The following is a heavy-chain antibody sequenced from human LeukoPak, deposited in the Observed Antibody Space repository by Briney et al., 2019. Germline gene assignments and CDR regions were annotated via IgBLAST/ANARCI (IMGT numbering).Heavy chain of an antibody. D-gene: IGHD5-18*01. CDR2: ITSSVSTI. Sequence: PGGSLRLSCAASGFTFSSYEMNWVRQAPGKGLEWVSYITSSVSTIYYVDSVKGRFTISRDNAKNSLYLQMNSLRAEDTAVYYCARVRNGYGYTLDYWGRGTLVTVSS. V-gene: IGHV3-48*03. CDR3: ARVRNGYGYTLDY. CDR1: GFTFSSYE. J-gene: IGHJ4*02.